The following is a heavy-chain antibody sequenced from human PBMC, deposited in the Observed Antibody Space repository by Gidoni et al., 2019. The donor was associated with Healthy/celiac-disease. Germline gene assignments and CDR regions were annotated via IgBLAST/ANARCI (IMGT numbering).Heavy chain of an antibody. CDR3: TTVSSEADSDAFDI. V-gene: IGHV3-15*01. J-gene: IGHJ3*02. Sequence: EVQLVESGGGLVKPVGSLRLSCAASGFTFSNAWMGWVRQAPGKGLEWVGRIKSKTDGGTTDYAAPVKGRFTISRDDSKNTLYLQMNSLKTEDTAVYYCTTVSSEADSDAFDIWGQGTMVTVSS. CDR1: GFTFSNAW. CDR2: IKSKTDGGTT.